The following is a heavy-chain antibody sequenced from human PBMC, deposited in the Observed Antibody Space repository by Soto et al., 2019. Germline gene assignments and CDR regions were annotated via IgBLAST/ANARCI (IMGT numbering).Heavy chain of an antibody. V-gene: IGHV1-18*01. D-gene: IGHD3-10*01. CDR2: ISAYNGNT. CDR3: ARTGFYYYGSGSPVAVDY. CDR1: GGTFSSYA. J-gene: IGHJ4*02. Sequence: GASVKVSCKASGGTFSSYAISWVRQAPGQGLEWMGWISAYNGNTNYAQKLQGRVTMTTDTSTSTAYMELRSLRSDDTAVFYCARTGFYYYGSGSPVAVDYWGQGTLVTVSS.